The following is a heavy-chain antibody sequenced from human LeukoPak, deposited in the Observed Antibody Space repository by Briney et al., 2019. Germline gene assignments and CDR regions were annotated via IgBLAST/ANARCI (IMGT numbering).Heavy chain of an antibody. CDR3: ARVAGTMRGWFDP. D-gene: IGHD1-7*01. J-gene: IGHJ5*02. Sequence: GGSLRLSCAASRFTFSRYAMSWVRQAPGQGLEWVSAISGSGGSTYYVDSVKGRFTISRDNSKNTLYLQMNSQRAEDTAVYFCARVAGTMRGWFDPWGQGTLVTVSS. CDR1: RFTFSRYA. CDR2: ISGSGGST. V-gene: IGHV3-23*01.